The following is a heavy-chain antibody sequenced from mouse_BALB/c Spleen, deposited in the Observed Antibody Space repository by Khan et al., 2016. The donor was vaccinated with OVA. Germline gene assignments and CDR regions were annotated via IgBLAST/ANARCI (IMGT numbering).Heavy chain of an antibody. Sequence: VQLQESGAELVRPGTSVKVSCKASGYAFTDYLIEWLKQRPGQGLEWIGVINPGSGGTHYNEKFMDRATLTADKSSSTAYMQLSSLTSDDSAVYFCSRSGYGFGAYWGPGTLVTVSA. J-gene: IGHJ3*01. D-gene: IGHD3-2*02. V-gene: IGHV1-54*01. CDR3: SRSGYGFGAY. CDR2: INPGSGGT. CDR1: GYAFTDYL.